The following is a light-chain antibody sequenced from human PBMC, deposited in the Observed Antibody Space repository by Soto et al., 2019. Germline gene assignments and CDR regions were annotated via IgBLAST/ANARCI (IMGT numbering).Light chain of an antibody. Sequence: EIVLTQSPGTLSLSPGERANLSCRASQSVSCSYLAWYQQKPGQAPRLLIYGVSSRATGIPDRFSGSGSGTDFTLTITRLEPEDFAVYYCQQHGGSPPYTFGQGTKLEIK. CDR1: QSVSCSY. CDR3: QQHGGSPPYT. J-gene: IGKJ2*01. CDR2: GVS. V-gene: IGKV3-20*01.